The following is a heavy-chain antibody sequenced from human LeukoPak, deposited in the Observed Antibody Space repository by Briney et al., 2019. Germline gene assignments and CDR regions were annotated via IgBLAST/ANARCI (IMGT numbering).Heavy chain of an antibody. CDR2: IKSKTDGETT. J-gene: IGHJ4*02. CDR1: GFTFSNAW. D-gene: IGHD6-19*01. Sequence: GGSLRLSRAASGFTFSNAWMSWVRQAPGKGLEWVGRIKSKTDGETTDYAAPVKDRFTISRDDSKNTLYLQMNSLKTEDTAVYYCTTGYNSGSDYWGQGTLVTVSS. CDR3: TTGYNSGSDY. V-gene: IGHV3-15*01.